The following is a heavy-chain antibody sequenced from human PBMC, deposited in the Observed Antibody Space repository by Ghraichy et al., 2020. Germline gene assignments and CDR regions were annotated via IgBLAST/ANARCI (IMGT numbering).Heavy chain of an antibody. D-gene: IGHD5-18*01. CDR1: QFTFSDFT. V-gene: IGHV3-64D*06. CDR3: VKGLRYAYGSDY. Sequence: GESLNISCSASQFTFSDFTMHWVRQAPGKGLEYVAAISANGGSTYYADSVKGRFTISRDNSRNTLFLQMSSLRPADAAVYYCVKGLRYAYGSDYWGQGTSVVVSS. J-gene: IGHJ4*02. CDR2: ISANGGST.